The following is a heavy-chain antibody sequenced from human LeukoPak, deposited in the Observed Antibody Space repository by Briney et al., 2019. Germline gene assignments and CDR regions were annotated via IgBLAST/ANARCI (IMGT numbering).Heavy chain of an antibody. D-gene: IGHD6-13*01. V-gene: IGHV4-34*01. CDR3: ARKEGGQLVNTRRWFDP. CDR1: GGSFSGYY. CDR2: INHSGST. J-gene: IGHJ5*02. Sequence: SETLSLTCAVYGGSFSGYYWSWIRQPPGKGLEWIGEINHSGSTNYNPSLKSRVTILVDTSKNQFSLKLRSVTAADTAVYYCARKEGGQLVNTRRWFDPWGQGTLVTVSS.